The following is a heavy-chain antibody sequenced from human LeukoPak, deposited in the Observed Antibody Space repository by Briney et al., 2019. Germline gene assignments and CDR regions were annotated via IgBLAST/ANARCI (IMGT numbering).Heavy chain of an antibody. Sequence: KPSETLSLTCAVYGGSFSGYYWSWIRQPPGKGLEWIGEINHSGSTNYNPSLKSRVTISVDTSKNQFSLKLSSVTAADTAVYYCARLEYSYGLNDYWGQGTLVTVSS. V-gene: IGHV4-34*01. CDR3: ARLEYSYGLNDY. CDR1: GGSFSGYY. CDR2: INHSGST. J-gene: IGHJ4*02. D-gene: IGHD5-18*01.